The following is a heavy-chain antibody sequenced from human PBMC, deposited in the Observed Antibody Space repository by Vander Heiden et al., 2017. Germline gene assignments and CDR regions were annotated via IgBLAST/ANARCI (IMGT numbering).Heavy chain of an antibody. CDR1: GGSISRYY. CDR3: ARDGWGYSSSSVDFWFDP. Sequence: HVQLQESGPGLVKPSQTLSLTCPVPGGSISRYYWSWIRQPPGKGLEWIGYIYYSGSTNYNPSLKSRVTISVDTSKNQFSLKLSSVTAADTAVYYCARDGWGYSSSSVDFWFDPWGQGTLVTVSS. J-gene: IGHJ5*02. CDR2: IYYSGST. D-gene: IGHD6-6*01. V-gene: IGHV4-59*01.